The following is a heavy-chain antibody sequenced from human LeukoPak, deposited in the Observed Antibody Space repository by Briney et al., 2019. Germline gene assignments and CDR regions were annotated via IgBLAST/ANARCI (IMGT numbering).Heavy chain of an antibody. CDR3: ARHMYTSTWYGGPY. D-gene: IGHD6-13*01. V-gene: IGHV3-21*04. CDR1: GFTFSTYT. Sequence: PGGSLRLSCAASGFTFSTYTMNWVRQAPGKGLEWVSSISSSSSYIYYADSVKGRFTISRDNAKNSLYLQMNSLRAEDTAVYYCARHMYTSTWYGGPYWGQGTLVTVSS. CDR2: ISSSSSYI. J-gene: IGHJ4*02.